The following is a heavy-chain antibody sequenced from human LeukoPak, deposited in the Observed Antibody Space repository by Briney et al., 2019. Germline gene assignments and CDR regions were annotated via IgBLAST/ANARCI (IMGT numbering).Heavy chain of an antibody. Sequence: GRSLRLSCAASGFTFSSYAMSWVRQAPGKGLEWVSAISGSGGSTYYADSVKGRFTISRDNSKNTLYLQMNSLRAEDTAVYYCAKDPYSSGWYGHFQHWGQGTLVTVSS. CDR3: AKDPYSSGWYGHFQH. D-gene: IGHD6-19*01. V-gene: IGHV3-23*01. J-gene: IGHJ1*01. CDR2: ISGSGGST. CDR1: GFTFSSYA.